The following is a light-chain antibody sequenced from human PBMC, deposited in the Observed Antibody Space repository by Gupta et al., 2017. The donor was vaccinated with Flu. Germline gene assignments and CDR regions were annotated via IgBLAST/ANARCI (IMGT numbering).Light chain of an antibody. J-gene: IGKJ1*01. CDR2: AAS. CDR1: QSISSY. V-gene: IGKV1-39*01. Sequence: PSSLSASVGDRATITCRASQSISSYLNWYQQRPGKPPKLLIYAASNLQSGVPSRFSGSGSGTDFTLTISSLQPEDFATYYCQQSYNTPQTFGQGTKVEIK. CDR3: QQSYNTPQT.